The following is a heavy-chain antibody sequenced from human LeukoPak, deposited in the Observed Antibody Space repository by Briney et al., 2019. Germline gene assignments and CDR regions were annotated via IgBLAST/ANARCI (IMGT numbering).Heavy chain of an antibody. D-gene: IGHD6-13*01. CDR1: GFTFTDYW. V-gene: IGHV3-7*01. CDR2: IKRDGSEK. Sequence: GGSLRLSCAASGFTFTDYWMSWVRQAPGKGLEWVANIKRDGSEKYYVDSVKGRFSISRDNAKNSLYLQMNSLRTEDTAVYYCARGRGSWYGVYFDYWGQGTLVTVSS. J-gene: IGHJ4*02. CDR3: ARGRGSWYGVYFDY.